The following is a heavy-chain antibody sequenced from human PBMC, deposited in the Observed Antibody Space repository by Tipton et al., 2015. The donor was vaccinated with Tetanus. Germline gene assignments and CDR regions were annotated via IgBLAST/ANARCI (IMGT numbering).Heavy chain of an antibody. CDR3: ARTSGYMYSDC. CDR2: IYYSGIP. Sequence: TLSLTCTLSGGSISSSDYYWSWVRQPPGEGLEWIGSIYYSGIPYYNPSLKSRVTISVDTSKDQFSLKLSSVTAADTAMYYCARTSGYMYSDCWGQGTLVTVSS. CDR1: GGSISSSDYY. J-gene: IGHJ4*02. V-gene: IGHV4-39*01. D-gene: IGHD3-3*01.